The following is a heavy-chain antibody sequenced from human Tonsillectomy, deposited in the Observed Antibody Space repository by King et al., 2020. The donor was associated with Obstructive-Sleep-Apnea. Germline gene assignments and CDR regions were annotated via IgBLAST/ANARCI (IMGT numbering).Heavy chain of an antibody. D-gene: IGHD2-15*01. V-gene: IGHV4-39*07. Sequence: QLQESGPGLVKPSETLSLTCTVSGGSITSSSYYWGWIRQPPGKGLEWSGSIYYSGSTYYNPSLKSRVTISVDTSKNQFSLRLSSLTAADTAVYYCARVGGDWYFDLWGRGTLVTVSS. CDR1: GGSITSSSYY. CDR2: IYYSGST. J-gene: IGHJ2*01. CDR3: ARVGGDWYFDL.